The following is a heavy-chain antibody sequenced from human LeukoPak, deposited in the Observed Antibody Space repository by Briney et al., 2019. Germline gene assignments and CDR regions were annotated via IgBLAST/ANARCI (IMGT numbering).Heavy chain of an antibody. CDR3: AREGIVVVPAAQNWFDP. Sequence: ASVKVSCKASGYTFTSYGSSWVRQAPGQGLEWMGWITAYNGNTNYAQKLQGRVTMITDTSTSTAYMELRSPRSDDTAVYYCAREGIVVVPAAQNWFDPWGQGTLVTVSS. CDR1: GYTFTSYG. V-gene: IGHV1-18*01. CDR2: ITAYNGNT. J-gene: IGHJ5*02. D-gene: IGHD2-2*01.